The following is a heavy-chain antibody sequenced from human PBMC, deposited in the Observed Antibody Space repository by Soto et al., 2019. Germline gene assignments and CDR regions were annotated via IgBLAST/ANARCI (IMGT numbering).Heavy chain of an antibody. D-gene: IGHD4-17*01. CDR3: ARRGSTVTFTN. V-gene: IGHV3-11*01. CDR2: ISSAGGAT. J-gene: IGHJ4*02. CDR1: GFTFSDYH. Sequence: QVQLVESGGGLVKPGGSLRLSCAASGFTFSDYHMTWIRQAPGKGLEWISYISSAGGATSYADSVKGRFTVSRDNAKNSLFLHMNNLRGEDTAVYYCARRGSTVTFTNWGQGTPVTVSS.